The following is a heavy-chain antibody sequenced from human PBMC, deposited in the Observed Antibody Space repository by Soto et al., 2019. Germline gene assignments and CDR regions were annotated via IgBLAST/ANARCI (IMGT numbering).Heavy chain of an antibody. J-gene: IGHJ6*02. V-gene: IGHV1-69*01. Sequence: QVQLVQSGAEVKKPGSSVNVSCKASGGTFSSYAISWVRQAPGQGLEWMGGIIPIFGTANYAQKFQGRVTITADESTSTAYMELSSLRSEDTAVYYCAIPSPHYDQPRYGMDVWGQGTTVTVSS. CDR1: GGTFSSYA. D-gene: IGHD3-3*01. CDR2: IIPIFGTA. CDR3: AIPSPHYDQPRYGMDV.